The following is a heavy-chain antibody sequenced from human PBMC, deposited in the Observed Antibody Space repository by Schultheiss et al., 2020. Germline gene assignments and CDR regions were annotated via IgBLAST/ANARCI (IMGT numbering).Heavy chain of an antibody. CDR2: ISGSGGST. V-gene: IGHV3-23*01. Sequence: GGSLRLSCAASGFTFSSYAMSWVRQAPGKGLEWVSAISGSGGSTYYADSVKGRFTISRDNAKNSLYLQMNSLRAEDTAVYYCARVAVAGEGGYYYGMDVWGQGTTVTVSS. J-gene: IGHJ6*02. CDR1: GFTFSSYA. D-gene: IGHD6-19*01. CDR3: ARVAVAGEGGYYYGMDV.